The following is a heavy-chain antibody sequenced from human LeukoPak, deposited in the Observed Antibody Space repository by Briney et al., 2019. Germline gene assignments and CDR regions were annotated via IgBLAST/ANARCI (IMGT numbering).Heavy chain of an antibody. J-gene: IGHJ1*01. CDR3: ARSLDYGDYFQH. CDR2: IYTSGST. Sequence: SETLSLTCTVSGGSISSYYWSWIRQPAGKGLEWIGRIYTSGSTNYNPSLESRVTMSVDTSKNQFSLKLSSVTAADTAVYYCARSLDYGDYFQHWGQGTLVTVSS. CDR1: GGSISSYY. D-gene: IGHD3/OR15-3a*01. V-gene: IGHV4-4*07.